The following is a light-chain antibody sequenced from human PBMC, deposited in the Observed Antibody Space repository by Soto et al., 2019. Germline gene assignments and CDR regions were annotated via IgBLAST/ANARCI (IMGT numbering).Light chain of an antibody. Sequence: DIQMTQSPSTLSASVGDRVTIPCRASQTISNWLAWYQQKPGKAPKLLIYDASTLESGVPSRSSGSGSGTEFTLTISTLQPDDFATYYCQQYNTYTWTFGQGTKVDI. CDR2: DAS. CDR3: QQYNTYTWT. J-gene: IGKJ1*01. V-gene: IGKV1-5*01. CDR1: QTISNW.